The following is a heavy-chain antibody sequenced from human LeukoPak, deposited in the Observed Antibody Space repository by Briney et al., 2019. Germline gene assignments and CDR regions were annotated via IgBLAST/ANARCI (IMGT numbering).Heavy chain of an antibody. V-gene: IGHV3-30-3*01. CDR1: GFTFSSYA. CDR2: ISYDGSNK. Sequence: GGSLRLFCAASGFTFSSYAMHWVRQAPGKGLEWVAVISYDGSNKYYADSVKGRFTISRDNSKNTLYLQMNSLRAEDTAVYYCARVSSGSSGWWLSYWYFDLWGRGTLVTVSS. D-gene: IGHD6-19*01. J-gene: IGHJ2*01. CDR3: ARVSSGSSGWWLSYWYFDL.